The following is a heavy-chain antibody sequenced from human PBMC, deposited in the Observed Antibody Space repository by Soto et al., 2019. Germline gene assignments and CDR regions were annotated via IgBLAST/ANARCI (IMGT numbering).Heavy chain of an antibody. J-gene: IGHJ4*02. CDR2: INDDSDSI. CDR1: GFTFSRYS. D-gene: IGHD6-19*01. CDR3: ARDIVAGSGWYTYDY. V-gene: IGHV3-48*01. Sequence: PGGALRLSCTASGFTFSRYSMNWVRQAPGKGLEWIPYINDDSDSIYYADSVKGRFNISRDNAKNSLYLQMASLRAEDTAVYYCARDIVAGSGWYTYDYWGQGSLVTVS.